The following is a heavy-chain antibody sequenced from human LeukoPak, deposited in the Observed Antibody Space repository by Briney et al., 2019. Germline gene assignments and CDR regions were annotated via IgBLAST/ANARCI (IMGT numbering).Heavy chain of an antibody. Sequence: TGGSLRLSCAASGFTFSSYGMHWVRQAPGKGLEWVAVISYDGSNKYYADSVKGRFTISRDNSKNTLYLQMNSLRAEDTAVYYCAKGGWSLDIWGQGTMVTVSS. CDR2: ISYDGSNK. D-gene: IGHD6-19*01. CDR1: GFTFSSYG. V-gene: IGHV3-30*18. CDR3: AKGGWSLDI. J-gene: IGHJ3*02.